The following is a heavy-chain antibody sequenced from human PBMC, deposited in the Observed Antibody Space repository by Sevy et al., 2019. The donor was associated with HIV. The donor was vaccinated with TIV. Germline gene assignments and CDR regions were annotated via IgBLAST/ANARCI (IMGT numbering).Heavy chain of an antibody. J-gene: IGHJ3*02. D-gene: IGHD1-1*01. Sequence: GGSLRLSCAASGFTFSSYSMNWVRQAPGKGLEWVSSISSRSNYIYYADSVKGRFTISRDSANNSLCLQMNSLRAEDTAVYYCAREDWTDGLDIWGQGTMVIVSS. CDR2: ISSRSNYI. CDR1: GFTFSSYS. V-gene: IGHV3-21*01. CDR3: AREDWTDGLDI.